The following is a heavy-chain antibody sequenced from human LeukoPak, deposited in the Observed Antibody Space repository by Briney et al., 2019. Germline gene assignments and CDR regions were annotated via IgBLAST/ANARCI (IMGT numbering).Heavy chain of an antibody. CDR3: VKGRISEDGLDF. V-gene: IGHV3-23*01. J-gene: IGHJ4*02. CDR2: ISSSGNT. D-gene: IGHD6-13*01. Sequence: GGSLRLSCVASGFTFSSYEMNWVRQAPGKGLDWVSSISSSGNTCYADSVKGRFTISRDNSKNMLYLQMNSLRAEDTAVYYCVKGRISEDGLDFWGQGTLVTVSS. CDR1: GFTFSSYE.